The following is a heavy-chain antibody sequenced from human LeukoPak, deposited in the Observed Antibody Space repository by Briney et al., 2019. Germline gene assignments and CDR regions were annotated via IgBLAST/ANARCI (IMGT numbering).Heavy chain of an antibody. V-gene: IGHV1-58*01. CDR3: AADHLHYDSSGSKED. D-gene: IGHD3-22*01. J-gene: IGHJ4*02. Sequence: SVKVSCKASGFAFTSSAVQWVRQARGQRLEWIGWIVVGSGNTNYAQKFQERVTITRDMSTSTAYMELSSLRSEDTAVYYCAADHLHYDSSGSKEDWGQGTLVTVSS. CDR1: GFAFTSSA. CDR2: IVVGSGNT.